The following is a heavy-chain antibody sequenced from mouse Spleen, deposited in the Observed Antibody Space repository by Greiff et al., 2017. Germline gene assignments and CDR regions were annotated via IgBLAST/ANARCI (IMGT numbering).Heavy chain of an antibody. V-gene: IGHV5-16*01. D-gene: IGHD2-10*02. CDR2: INYDGSST. Sequence: DVKLVESEGGLVQPGSSMKLSCTASGFTFSDYYMAWVRQVPEKGLEWVANINYDGSSTYYLDSLKSRFIISRDNAKNILYLQMSSLKSEDTATYYCARAQYGNYGAMDYWGQGTSVTVSS. J-gene: IGHJ4*01. CDR1: GFTFSDYY. CDR3: ARAQYGNYGAMDY.